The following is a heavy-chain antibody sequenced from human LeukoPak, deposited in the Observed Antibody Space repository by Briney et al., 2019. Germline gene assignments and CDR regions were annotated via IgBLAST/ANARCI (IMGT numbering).Heavy chain of an antibody. CDR3: ARDNKIVVVPRNDAFDI. CDR1: GGTFSSYA. V-gene: IGHV1-18*01. J-gene: IGHJ3*02. D-gene: IGHD3-22*01. CDR2: ISAYNGNT. Sequence: ASVKVSCKASGGTFSSYAISWVRQAPGQGLEWMGWISAYNGNTNYAQKLQGRVTMTTDTSTSTAYMELRSLRSDDTAVYYCARDNKIVVVPRNDAFDIWGQGTMVTVSS.